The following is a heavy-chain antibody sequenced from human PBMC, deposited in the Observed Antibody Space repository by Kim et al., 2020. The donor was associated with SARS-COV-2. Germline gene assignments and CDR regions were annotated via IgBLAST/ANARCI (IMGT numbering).Heavy chain of an antibody. V-gene: IGHV3-33*01. D-gene: IGHD3-10*01. J-gene: IGHJ4*02. Sequence: YYAGTGKGRFTISRDNSKNTLYLQMNSLRAEDTAVYYCARDYGFGELGSYWGQGTLVTVSS. CDR3: ARDYGFGELGSY.